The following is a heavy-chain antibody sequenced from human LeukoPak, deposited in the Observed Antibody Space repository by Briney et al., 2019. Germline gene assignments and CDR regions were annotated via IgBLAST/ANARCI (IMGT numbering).Heavy chain of an antibody. CDR1: EFAVSSNY. Sequence: GGSLRLSCAASEFAVSSNYMSWVRQAPGKGLEWVSVIYSGGSTYYADSVKGRFTISRDNSKNTLYLQMNSLRAEDTAVYYCARDRKGLRYFDWGAFDIWGQGTMVTVSS. CDR3: ARDRKGLRYFDWGAFDI. J-gene: IGHJ3*02. V-gene: IGHV3-53*01. CDR2: IYSGGST. D-gene: IGHD3-9*01.